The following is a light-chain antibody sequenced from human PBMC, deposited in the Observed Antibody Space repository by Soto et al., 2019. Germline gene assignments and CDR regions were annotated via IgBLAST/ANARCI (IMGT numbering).Light chain of an antibody. Sequence: QSVLTQPPSASGTPGQRVTISCSGSSSNIGSNTVNWYQQVPGTAPKLLIYSNNQRPSGVPDRLSGSKSGTSASLAISGLQSEDEADYYCAAWDDSLNGVVFGGGTKLTVL. CDR3: AAWDDSLNGVV. J-gene: IGLJ2*01. CDR2: SNN. V-gene: IGLV1-44*01. CDR1: SSNIGSNT.